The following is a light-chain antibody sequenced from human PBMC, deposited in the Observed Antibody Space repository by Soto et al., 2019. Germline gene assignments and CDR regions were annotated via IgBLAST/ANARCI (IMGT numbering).Light chain of an antibody. CDR1: QSINIY. J-gene: IGKJ4*01. Sequence: DIQMTQSPSSLSASVGDSVTITCRARQSINIYLSWYQQKPGKAPKLLINVASTLQGGVPSRFSGRGSGTDFTLAISSLQPEDSATYYCQQSVSTPQTFGGGTRVEIK. V-gene: IGKV1-39*01. CDR3: QQSVSTPQT. CDR2: VAS.